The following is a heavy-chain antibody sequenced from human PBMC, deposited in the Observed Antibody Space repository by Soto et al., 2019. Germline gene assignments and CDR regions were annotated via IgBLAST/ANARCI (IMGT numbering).Heavy chain of an antibody. D-gene: IGHD6-6*01. V-gene: IGHV1-69*13. CDR3: ARPKMGGSSPKYNWSDP. CDR1: GGTFSSYA. Sequence: SVKVSCKASGGTFSSYAISWVRQAPGQGLEWMGGIIPIFGTANYAQKFQGRVTITADESTSTAYMELSSLRSEDTAVYYCARPKMGGSSPKYNWSDPWGQGTLVTVS. J-gene: IGHJ5*02. CDR2: IIPIFGTA.